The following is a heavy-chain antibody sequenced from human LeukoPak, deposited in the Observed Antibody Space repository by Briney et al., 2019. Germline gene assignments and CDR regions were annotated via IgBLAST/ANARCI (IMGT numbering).Heavy chain of an antibody. Sequence: GSSVKVSCKASGYTFTGYYMHWVRQAPGQGLEWMGRINPNSGGTNYAQKFQGRVTMTRDTSISTAYMELRSLRSDDTAVYYCARPRGAIFGVVMYNWFDPWGQGTLVTVSS. CDR3: ARPRGAIFGVVMYNWFDP. V-gene: IGHV1-2*06. CDR2: INPNSGGT. D-gene: IGHD3-3*01. J-gene: IGHJ5*02. CDR1: GYTFTGYY.